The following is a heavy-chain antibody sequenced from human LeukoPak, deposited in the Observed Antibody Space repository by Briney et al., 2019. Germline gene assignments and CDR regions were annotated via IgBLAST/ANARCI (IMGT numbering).Heavy chain of an antibody. J-gene: IGHJ3*02. CDR3: ARRNTATTYAFDI. V-gene: IGHV3-74*01. Sequence: GESLRLSCAASGFTFSNYWMHWVRQAPGKGLVWVSHIHSDGSSTTYADSVMGRFTISRDNAKNTLYLQMNSLRAEDTAVYYCARRNTATTYAFDIWGQGTMVTVSS. CDR2: IHSDGSST. CDR1: GFTFSNYW. D-gene: IGHD5-18*01.